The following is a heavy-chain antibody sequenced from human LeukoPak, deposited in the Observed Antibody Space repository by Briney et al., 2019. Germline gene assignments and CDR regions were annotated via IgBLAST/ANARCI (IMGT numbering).Heavy chain of an antibody. CDR2: IKEDESEK. D-gene: IGHD3-22*01. CDR3: AKDMFLLSSGYYDY. Sequence: GGSLRLSCAGSGLTLSRSWMSWVRQAPGKGLQWVANIKEDESEKDYVDSVKGRFTISRDNAKNSLYLQMNSLRAEDTALYYCAKDMFLLSSGYYDYWGQGTLVTVSS. V-gene: IGHV3-7*03. J-gene: IGHJ4*02. CDR1: GLTLSRSW.